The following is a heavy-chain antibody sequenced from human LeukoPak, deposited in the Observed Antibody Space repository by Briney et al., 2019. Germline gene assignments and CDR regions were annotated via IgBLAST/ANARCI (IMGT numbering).Heavy chain of an antibody. J-gene: IGHJ4*02. CDR1: GFTFSTYS. Sequence: GGSLRLSCAASGFTFSTYSMNWVRQTPGKGLEWVSSISSSSSYIYYADSMKGRFSISRDNAKSSLYLQMNSLRAEDTAVYYCAKDRLVVVITALDYWGQGTLVTVSS. V-gene: IGHV3-21*04. CDR2: ISSSSSYI. D-gene: IGHD3-22*01. CDR3: AKDRLVVVITALDY.